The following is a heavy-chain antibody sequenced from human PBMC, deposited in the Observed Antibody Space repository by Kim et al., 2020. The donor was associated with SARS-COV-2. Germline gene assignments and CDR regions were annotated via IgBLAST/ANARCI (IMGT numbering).Heavy chain of an antibody. J-gene: IGHJ4*02. V-gene: IGHV4-59*08. CDR1: GGSISSYY. CDR3: ARREFYGPFDY. CDR2: IYYSGST. Sequence: SETLSLTCTVSGGSISSYYWSWIRQPPGKGLEWIGYIYYSGSTNYNPSLKSRVTISVDTSKNQFSLKLSSVTAADTAVYYCARREFYGPFDYWGQGTLVT. D-gene: IGHD3-10*01.